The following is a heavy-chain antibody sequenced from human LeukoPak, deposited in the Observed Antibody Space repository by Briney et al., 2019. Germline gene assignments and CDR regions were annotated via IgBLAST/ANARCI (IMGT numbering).Heavy chain of an antibody. CDR1: GYSISSGYY. D-gene: IGHD5-12*01. CDR3: ARAVIVATVLRPYYYYMDV. CDR2: IYHSGST. V-gene: IGHV4-38-2*02. Sequence: SETLSLTCTVSGYSISSGYYWGWIRQPPGKGLEWIGSIYHSGSTYYNPSLKSRVTISVDTSKNQFSLKLSSVTAADTAVYYCARAVIVATVLRPYYYYMDVWGKGTTVTVSS. J-gene: IGHJ6*03.